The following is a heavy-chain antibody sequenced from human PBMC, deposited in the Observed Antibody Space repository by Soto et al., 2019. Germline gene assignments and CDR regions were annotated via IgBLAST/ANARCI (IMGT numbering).Heavy chain of an antibody. CDR2: IIPILGIA. J-gene: IGHJ6*04. CDR3: ARNVDTVGGMYV. Sequence: QVQLVQSGAEVKKPGSSVKVSCKASGGTFSSYTISWVRQAPGKGLEWMGRIIPILGIANYAQKFQGRVTIPPDKSTSTAYMELSSLRSDDTAVDYCARNVDTVGGMYVWGKGTTVTVSS. D-gene: IGHD5-18*01. V-gene: IGHV1-69*02. CDR1: GGTFSSYT.